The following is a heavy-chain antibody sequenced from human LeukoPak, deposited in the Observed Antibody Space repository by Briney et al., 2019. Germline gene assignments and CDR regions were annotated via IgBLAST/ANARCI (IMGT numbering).Heavy chain of an antibody. V-gene: IGHV3-53*01. CDR2: IYSGGFT. CDR3: ARGSTYYYDD. Sequence: GGSLRLSCAASGFAVSSNYMSWVRQAPGKGLEWVSVIYSGGFTYYADSVKGRFTISRDNSKNTLYLQMNSLRAEDTAVYYCARGSTYYYDDWGQGTLVTVSS. CDR1: GFAVSSNY. J-gene: IGHJ4*02. D-gene: IGHD5/OR15-5a*01.